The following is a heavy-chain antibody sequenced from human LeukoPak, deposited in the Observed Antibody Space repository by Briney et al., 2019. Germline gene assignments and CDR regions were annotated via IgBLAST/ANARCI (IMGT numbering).Heavy chain of an antibody. CDR2: INPSGGST. Sequence: ASVKVSCKASGYTFTSYYMHWVRQAPGQGLEWMGIINPSGGSTSYAQKFQGRVTMTRDTSTSTVYMELSSLRSEDTAVYYYARTFLGYCSSTSCGAFDIWGQGTMVTVSS. D-gene: IGHD2-2*01. CDR1: GYTFTSYY. J-gene: IGHJ3*02. CDR3: ARTFLGYCSSTSCGAFDI. V-gene: IGHV1-46*03.